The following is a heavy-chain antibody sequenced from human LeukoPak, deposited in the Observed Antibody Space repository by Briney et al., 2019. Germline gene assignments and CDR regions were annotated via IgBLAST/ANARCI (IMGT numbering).Heavy chain of an antibody. CDR1: GGSISNSNW. CDR3: ARSPRNSSGWHGFDY. Sequence: SGTLSLTCAVSGGSISNSNWWTWVRPPPGKGLEWIGEIYHSGSTNYNPSLESRVTMSVDMSRDQFSLKLSSVTAADTAVYYCARSPRNSSGWHGFDYWGQGTLVTVSS. D-gene: IGHD6-19*01. CDR2: IYHSGST. V-gene: IGHV4-4*02. J-gene: IGHJ4*02.